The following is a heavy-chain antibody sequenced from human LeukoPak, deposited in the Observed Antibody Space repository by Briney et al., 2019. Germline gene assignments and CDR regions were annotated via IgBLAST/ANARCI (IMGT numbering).Heavy chain of an antibody. Sequence: GGSLRLSCAASGFTFSSYWMNWVRQAPGKGLEWVANIKQDGSEKYYVDSVKGRFTISRDNAKNSLYLQMYSLRAEDTAVYYCARGKYSSSWDPIDYWGQGTLVTVSS. CDR2: IKQDGSEK. CDR3: ARGKYSSSWDPIDY. J-gene: IGHJ4*02. V-gene: IGHV3-7*02. D-gene: IGHD6-13*01. CDR1: GFTFSSYW.